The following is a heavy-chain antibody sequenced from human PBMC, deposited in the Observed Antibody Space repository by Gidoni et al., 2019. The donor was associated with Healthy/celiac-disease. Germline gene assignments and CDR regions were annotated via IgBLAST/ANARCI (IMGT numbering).Heavy chain of an antibody. CDR3: AKSGGVTIFGVVIILLENWYFDL. CDR1: GFTFSSYA. V-gene: IGHV3-23*01. CDR2: ISGSGGST. D-gene: IGHD3-3*01. J-gene: IGHJ2*01. Sequence: EVQLLESGGGLVQTGGSLRLSCAASGFTFSSYAMSWVRQAPGKGLEWVSAISGSGGSTYYADSVKGRFTISRDNSKNTLYLQMNSLRAEDTAVYYCAKSGGVTIFGVVIILLENWYFDLWGRGTLVTVSS.